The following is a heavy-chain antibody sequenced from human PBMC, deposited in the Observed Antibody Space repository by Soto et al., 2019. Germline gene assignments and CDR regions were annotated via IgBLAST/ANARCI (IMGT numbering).Heavy chain of an antibody. CDR3: ARERGQLAGDYYYYYGMDV. J-gene: IGHJ6*02. CDR1: GYTFTSYG. V-gene: IGHV1-18*01. CDR2: ISAYNGNT. D-gene: IGHD6-6*01. Sequence: QVQLVQSGAEVKKPGASVKVSCKASGYTFTSYGISWVRQAPGQGLEWMGWISAYNGNTNYAQKLQGRVTMTTDTATSTAYMELRSLRSDDTAVYYCARERGQLAGDYYYYYGMDVWGQGTTVTVSS.